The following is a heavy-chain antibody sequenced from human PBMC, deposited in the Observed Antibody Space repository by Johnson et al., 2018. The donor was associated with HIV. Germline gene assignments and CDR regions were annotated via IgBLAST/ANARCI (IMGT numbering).Heavy chain of an antibody. CDR2: INSDGSST. Sequence: VRLVESGGGLVQPGGSLRLSCAASGFTLSSYWMHWVRQAPGKGLVWVSRINSDGSSTSYADSVKGRFTISRDNAKNTLYLQMNSLRAEDTAGYYCARDDYGGLDAFDIWGQGTMVTVSS. D-gene: IGHD4-23*01. V-gene: IGHV3-74*01. CDR3: ARDDYGGLDAFDI. J-gene: IGHJ3*02. CDR1: GFTLSSYW.